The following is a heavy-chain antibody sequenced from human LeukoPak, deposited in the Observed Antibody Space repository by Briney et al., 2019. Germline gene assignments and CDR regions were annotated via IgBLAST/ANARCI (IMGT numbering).Heavy chain of an antibody. D-gene: IGHD2-2*01. J-gene: IGHJ3*02. CDR3: ARPPPGYCSSTSCPWIAFDI. Sequence: PGESLKISCKASGYSFTSYWIGWVRQLPGKGLGWMGIIYPGDSDTKYSPSFQGQVTISADKSISTAYLQWSSLKASDTAMYYCARPPPGYCSSTSCPWIAFDIWGQGTMVTVSS. CDR2: IYPGDSDT. CDR1: GYSFTSYW. V-gene: IGHV5-51*01.